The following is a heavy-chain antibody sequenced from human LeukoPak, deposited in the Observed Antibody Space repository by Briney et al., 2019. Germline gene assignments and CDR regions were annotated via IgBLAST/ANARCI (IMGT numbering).Heavy chain of an antibody. D-gene: IGHD6-19*01. V-gene: IGHV3-21*01. Sequence: GGSLRLSCAASGFTFSSYSMNWVRQAPGKGLEWVSSISGNSIYIYYADSVKGRFTISRDNAKNSLYLQMNSLRVADTAVYYCASFETVAAKPFDYWGQGTLVTVSS. CDR3: ASFETVAAKPFDY. CDR1: GFTFSSYS. CDR2: ISGNSIYI. J-gene: IGHJ4*02.